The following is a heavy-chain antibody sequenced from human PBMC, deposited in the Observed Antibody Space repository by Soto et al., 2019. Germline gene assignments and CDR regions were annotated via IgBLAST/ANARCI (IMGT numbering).Heavy chain of an antibody. CDR2: IYYSGST. D-gene: IGHD2-21*02. V-gene: IGHV4-59*01. Sequence: SETLSLTCTVSGGSISGYYWSWIRQPPGKGLEWIGYIYYSGSTNYNPSLKSRVTISVDTSKNQFSLKLSSVTAADTAVYYCARAPTYCGGDCYPWFDPWGQGTLVTVSS. J-gene: IGHJ5*02. CDR1: GGSISGYY. CDR3: ARAPTYCGGDCYPWFDP.